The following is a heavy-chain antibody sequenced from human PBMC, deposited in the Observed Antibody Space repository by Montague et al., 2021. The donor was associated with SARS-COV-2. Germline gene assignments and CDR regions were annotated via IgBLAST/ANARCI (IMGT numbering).Heavy chain of an antibody. J-gene: IGHJ5*02. Sequence: TLSLTCTVSGGSISSGGYYWSWIRQHPGKGLEWIGYIHYSGSTYYNPSLESRVTISVDTSKNQFSLKLSSVTAADTAVYYCARAVSITIFGVVGWFDPWGQGTLVTVSS. D-gene: IGHD3-3*01. V-gene: IGHV4-31*03. CDR3: ARAVSITIFGVVGWFDP. CDR1: GGSISSGGYY. CDR2: IHYSGST.